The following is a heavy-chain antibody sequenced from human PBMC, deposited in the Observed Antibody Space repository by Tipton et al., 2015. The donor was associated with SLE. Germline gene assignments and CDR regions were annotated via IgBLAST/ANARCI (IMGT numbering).Heavy chain of an antibody. CDR1: GFTFSSYA. V-gene: IGHV3-23*01. J-gene: IGHJ2*01. CDR3: AKGGRYCGGDCYYWYFDL. Sequence: SLRLSCAASGFTFSSYAMSWVRQAPGKGLEWVSAISGSGGSTYYADSVKGRFTISRDNSKNTLYLQMNSLRAEDTAVYYCAKGGRYCGGDCYYWYFDLWGRGTLVTVSS. CDR2: ISGSGGST. D-gene: IGHD2-21*02.